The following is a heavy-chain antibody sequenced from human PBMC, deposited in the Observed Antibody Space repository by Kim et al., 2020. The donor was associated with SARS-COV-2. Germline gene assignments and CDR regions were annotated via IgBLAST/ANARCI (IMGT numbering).Heavy chain of an antibody. D-gene: IGHD3-10*01. CDR1: GGSFSGYY. Sequence: SETLSLTCAVYGGSFSGYYWSWIRQPPGKGLEWIGEINHSGSTNYNPSLKSRVTISVDTSKNQFSLKLSSVTAADTAVYYCAALGPYYYGSGSSYYYYGMDVWGQGTTVTVSS. J-gene: IGHJ6*02. CDR2: INHSGST. CDR3: AALGPYYYGSGSSYYYYGMDV. V-gene: IGHV4-34*01.